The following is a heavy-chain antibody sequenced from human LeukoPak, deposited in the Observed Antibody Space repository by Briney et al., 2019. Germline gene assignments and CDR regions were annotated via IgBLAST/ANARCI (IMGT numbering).Heavy chain of an antibody. D-gene: IGHD6-13*01. CDR2: ISGSGGST. V-gene: IGHV3-23*01. CDR3: AKDPLAGYSSSWLYGMDV. CDR1: GFMFSGYV. Sequence: GGSLRLSCAASGFMFSGYVMTWVRQAPGKGLQWVSGISGSGGSTYYADSVKGRFTISRDNSKNTLYLQMNSLRAEDTAVYYCAKDPLAGYSSSWLYGMDVWGQGTTVTVSS. J-gene: IGHJ6*02.